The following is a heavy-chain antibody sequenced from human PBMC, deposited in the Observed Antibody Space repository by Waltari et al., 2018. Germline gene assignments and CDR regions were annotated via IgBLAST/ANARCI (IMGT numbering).Heavy chain of an antibody. V-gene: IGHV3-30*18. CDR3: AKENYYGSGSHLVNVQDYYYYGMDV. Sequence: QVQLVESGGGVVQPGRSLRLSCAASGFTFSSYGMHWVRQAPGTGLEWVAVISYDGSNKYYADSVKGRFTISRDNSKNTLYLQMNSLRAEDTAVYYCAKENYYGSGSHLVNVQDYYYYGMDVWGQGTTVTVSS. J-gene: IGHJ6*02. CDR1: GFTFSSYG. CDR2: ISYDGSNK. D-gene: IGHD3-10*01.